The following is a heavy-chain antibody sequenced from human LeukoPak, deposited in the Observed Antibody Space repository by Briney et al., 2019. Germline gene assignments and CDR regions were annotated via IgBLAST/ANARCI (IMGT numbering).Heavy chain of an antibody. V-gene: IGHV3-30-3*01. CDR3: ARDWYYRMDV. CDR1: GFSFSSYA. J-gene: IGHJ6*02. CDR2: LSYAGSNE. Sequence: PGGSLRLSCAASGFSFSSYAMYWVRQAPGKGLEWLTLLSYAGSNEYYADSVKGRFTISRDNSKNTLYLQMNSLRPEDTAMYYCARDWYYRMDVWGQGTTVTVSS. D-gene: IGHD1-14*01.